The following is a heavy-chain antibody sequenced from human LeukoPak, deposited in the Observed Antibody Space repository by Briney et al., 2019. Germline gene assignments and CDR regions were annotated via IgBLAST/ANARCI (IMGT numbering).Heavy chain of an antibody. J-gene: IGHJ6*02. CDR3: ARGGGLDG. CDR2: INHNGNVN. V-gene: IGHV3-7*03. CDR1: GFTFSSYW. Sequence: GGSLRLSCAASGFTFSSYWMNWARQAPGKGLEWVASINHNGNVNYYVDSVKGRFTISRDNAKNSLYLQMSNLRAEDTAVYFCARGGGLDGWGQGATVTVSS. D-gene: IGHD3-16*01.